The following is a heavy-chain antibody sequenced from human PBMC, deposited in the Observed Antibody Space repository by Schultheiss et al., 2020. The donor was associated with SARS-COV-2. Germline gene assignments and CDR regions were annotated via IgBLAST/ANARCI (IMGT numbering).Heavy chain of an antibody. V-gene: IGHV4-38-2*02. D-gene: IGHD4-17*01. CDR2: IYHSGST. Sequence: SETLSLTCTVSGNSISSGYYWGWLRQPPGKGLEWIGGIYHSGSTYYNPSLKSRVTMSVDTSKNRFSLKLSSVTAADTAVYYCARTTVTLSWFDPWGQGTLVTVSS. J-gene: IGHJ5*02. CDR1: GNSISSGYY. CDR3: ARTTVTLSWFDP.